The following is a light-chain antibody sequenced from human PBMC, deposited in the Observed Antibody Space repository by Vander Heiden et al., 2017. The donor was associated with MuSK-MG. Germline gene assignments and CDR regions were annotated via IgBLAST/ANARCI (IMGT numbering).Light chain of an antibody. Sequence: DIQMTQSPSTLSTSVGDRVTITCRASQSINSWLAWYQQKPGNAPKVLIYKASSLESGVPSRFSGSGSGTEFTLTISSLQPDDFATYYRQQYHSYPLTFGGGTKVEIK. J-gene: IGKJ4*01. CDR1: QSINSW. CDR2: KAS. CDR3: QQYHSYPLT. V-gene: IGKV1-5*03.